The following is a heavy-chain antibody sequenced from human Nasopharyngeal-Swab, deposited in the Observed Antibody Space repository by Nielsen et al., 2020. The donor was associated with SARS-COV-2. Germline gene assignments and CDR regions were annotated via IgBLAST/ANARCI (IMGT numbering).Heavy chain of an antibody. J-gene: IGHJ5*02. V-gene: IGHV4-39*07. Sequence: GSLRLSCTVSGGPISSRSSYWGWIRQPPGKGLEWIGSIYYSGNTYYTPSLESRVTLSVDTSKNQFFLKLSSVTAADTAVYYCARGFDPWGQGTLVTVSS. CDR2: IYYSGNT. CDR1: GGPISSRSSY. CDR3: ARGFDP.